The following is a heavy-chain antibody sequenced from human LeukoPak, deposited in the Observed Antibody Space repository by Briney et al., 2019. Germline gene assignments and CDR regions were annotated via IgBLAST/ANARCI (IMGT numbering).Heavy chain of an antibody. CDR3: ARDLSGYSSSWYAFDI. CDR1: DGSISSYY. CDR2: IYYSGST. Sequence: PSETLSLTCIVADGSISSYYWSWIRQPPGKGLEWIGYIYYSGSTSYNPSLKSRVTISVDTSKNQFSLKLSSVTAADTAVYYCARDLSGYSSSWYAFDIWGQGTMVTVSS. J-gene: IGHJ3*02. D-gene: IGHD6-13*01. V-gene: IGHV4-59*01.